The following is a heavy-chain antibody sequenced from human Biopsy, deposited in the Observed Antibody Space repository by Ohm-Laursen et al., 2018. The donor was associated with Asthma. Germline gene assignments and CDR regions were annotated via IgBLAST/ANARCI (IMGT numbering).Heavy chain of an antibody. D-gene: IGHD1-1*01. CDR3: VRDGTDDAFDI. J-gene: IGHJ3*02. Sequence: SLRLSCAASGFTFGDYWMSWVRQVPGKGLEWVGVISKDASTQDYADSVKGRFTMARDNSKNTLDLQMNSLREEDTAVYYCVRDGTDDAFDIWGRGTVVSVSS. V-gene: IGHV3-30*03. CDR1: GFTFGDYW. CDR2: ISKDASTQ.